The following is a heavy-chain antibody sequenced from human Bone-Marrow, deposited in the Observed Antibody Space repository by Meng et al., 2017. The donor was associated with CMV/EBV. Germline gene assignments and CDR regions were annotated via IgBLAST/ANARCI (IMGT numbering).Heavy chain of an antibody. V-gene: IGHV3-15*01. CDR1: GFTFSNAW. J-gene: IGHJ4*02. Sequence: GESLKISCAASGFTFSNAWMSWVRQAPGKGLEWVGRIKGKTGGGTIDYAAPVIGRFTISRDDSKNTLYLQMNSLKTEDTAVYYCTTFSLSSGWYYFDCWGQGTLVTVSS. CDR2: IKGKTGGGTI. CDR3: TTFSLSSGWYYFDC. D-gene: IGHD6-19*01.